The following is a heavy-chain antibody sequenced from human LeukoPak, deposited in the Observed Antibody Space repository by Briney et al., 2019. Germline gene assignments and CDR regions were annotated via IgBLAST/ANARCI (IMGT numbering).Heavy chain of an antibody. V-gene: IGHV3-23*01. J-gene: IGHJ4*02. CDR2: ISGSGGST. Sequence: GGSLRLSCAASGFTFSSYAMSWVRQAPGKGLEWVSAISGSGGSTYYADSVKGRFTISRDNSKNTLYLQMNSLRAEDTAVYYCAKDSLGRQLVHFYFDYWGQGTLVTVSS. CDR1: GFTFSSYA. D-gene: IGHD6-13*01. CDR3: AKDSLGRQLVHFYFDY.